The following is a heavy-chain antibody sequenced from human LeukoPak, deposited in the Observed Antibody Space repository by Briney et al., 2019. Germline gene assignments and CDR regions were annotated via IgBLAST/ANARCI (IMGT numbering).Heavy chain of an antibody. CDR3: AKEESAWYARY. D-gene: IGHD6-19*01. Sequence: GRSLRLSCAASGFTFSSYGIHWVRQAPGKGLEWVAVISYDGSNKYYADSVKGRFTISRDNSKNTLYLQMNSLRTEDTAVYYCAKEESAWYARYWGQGTLVTVSS. CDR2: ISYDGSNK. V-gene: IGHV3-30*18. CDR1: GFTFSSYG. J-gene: IGHJ4*02.